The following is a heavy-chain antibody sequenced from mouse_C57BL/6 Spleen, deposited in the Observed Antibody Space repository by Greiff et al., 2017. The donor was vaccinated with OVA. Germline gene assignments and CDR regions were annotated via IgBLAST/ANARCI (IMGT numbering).Heavy chain of an antibody. D-gene: IGHD2-2*01. Sequence: VQLQQSGPELVKPGASVKISCKASGYTFTDYYMNWVKQSHGKSLEWIGDINPNNGGTSYNQKFKGKATLTVDKSSSTAYMELRSLTSEDSAVYYCARYGYEYFDVWGTGTTVTVSS. J-gene: IGHJ1*03. CDR1: GYTFTDYY. CDR2: INPNNGGT. CDR3: ARYGYEYFDV. V-gene: IGHV1-26*01.